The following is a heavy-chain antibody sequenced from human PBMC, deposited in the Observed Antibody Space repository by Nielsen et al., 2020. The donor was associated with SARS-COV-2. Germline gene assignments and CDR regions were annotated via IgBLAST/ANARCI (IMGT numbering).Heavy chain of an antibody. Sequence: SLKISCAASGFTFDDYAMHWVRQAPGKGLEWVSGISWNSGSIGYADSVKGRFTISRDNAKNSLYLQMNSLRAEDTAVYYCARLGYSYGTPRDYYGMDVWGQGTTVTVSS. D-gene: IGHD5-18*01. J-gene: IGHJ6*02. CDR3: ARLGYSYGTPRDYYGMDV. CDR1: GFTFDDYA. V-gene: IGHV3-9*01. CDR2: ISWNSGSI.